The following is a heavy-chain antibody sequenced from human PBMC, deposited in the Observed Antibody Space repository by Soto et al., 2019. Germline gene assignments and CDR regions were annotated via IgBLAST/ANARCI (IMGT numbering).Heavy chain of an antibody. Sequence: GRSLRLSCTASGFTLGDYAMSWFRQAPGKGLEWVGFIRSKAYGGTTEYAASVKGRFTISRDDSKSIAYLQMNSLKTEDTAVYYCTRVDTAMVRRPPADYWGQGTLVTVSS. D-gene: IGHD5-18*01. CDR1: GFTLGDYA. CDR2: IRSKAYGGTT. J-gene: IGHJ4*02. CDR3: TRVDTAMVRRPPADY. V-gene: IGHV3-49*03.